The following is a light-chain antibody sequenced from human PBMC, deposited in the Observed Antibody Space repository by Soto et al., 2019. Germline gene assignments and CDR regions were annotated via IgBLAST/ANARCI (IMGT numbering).Light chain of an antibody. J-gene: IGLJ1*01. CDR3: CSYEGRYTRV. CDR2: DVG. CDR1: SSDVGGYNY. V-gene: IGLV2-11*01. Sequence: QSVLTQPRSVSGSPGQSVTISCTGTSSDVGGYNYVSWYQQHPGKAPKLMIYDVGKRPSGVPDRFSGSKSDNTASLTISGLQAEDEAAYYCCSYEGRYTRVFGTGTKVTV.